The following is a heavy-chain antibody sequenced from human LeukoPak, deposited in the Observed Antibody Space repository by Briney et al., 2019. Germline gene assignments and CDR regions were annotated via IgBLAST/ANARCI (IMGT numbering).Heavy chain of an antibody. V-gene: IGHV1-2*02. CDR3: ARESLNDTLTGYSTALFDY. J-gene: IGHJ4*02. D-gene: IGHD3-9*01. CDR1: GYTFTGYY. CDR2: INPNSGGA. Sequence: ASVKVSCKASGYTFTGYYMHWVRQAPGRGLEWMGWINPNSGGANYAQKFQGRVTMTRDTSISTAYMELSRLRSDDTAVYYCARESLNDTLTGYSTALFDYWGQGTLVTVSS.